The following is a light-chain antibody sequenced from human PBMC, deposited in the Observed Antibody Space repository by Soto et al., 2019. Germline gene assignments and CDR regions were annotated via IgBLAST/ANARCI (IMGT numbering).Light chain of an antibody. Sequence: DIQMTQFPSFLSASVGDRVTITCGASRSVSKYLSWYQQKPGKAPKLLIYVVSSLQSGVPSRFSGSGSGTDVTLTIRSLQPEDFATYYCQQRHSIPLTFGQGTKVDIK. CDR3: QQRHSIPLT. V-gene: IGKV1-39*01. J-gene: IGKJ1*01. CDR2: VVS. CDR1: RSVSKY.